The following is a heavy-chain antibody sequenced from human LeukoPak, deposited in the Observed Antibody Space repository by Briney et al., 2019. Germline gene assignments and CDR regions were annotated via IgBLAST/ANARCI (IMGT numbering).Heavy chain of an antibody. CDR3: ARDLSVVMVMDY. J-gene: IGHJ4*02. Sequence: PGGSLRLSCAASGFTFSSYLMSWVRQAPGKGLEWVANIKQDGSEKYYVDSVKGRFTISRDNAKNSLYLQMNSLRAEDTAVYYCARDLSVVMVMDYWGQGTLVTVSS. V-gene: IGHV3-7*01. D-gene: IGHD4-23*01. CDR1: GFTFSSYL. CDR2: IKQDGSEK.